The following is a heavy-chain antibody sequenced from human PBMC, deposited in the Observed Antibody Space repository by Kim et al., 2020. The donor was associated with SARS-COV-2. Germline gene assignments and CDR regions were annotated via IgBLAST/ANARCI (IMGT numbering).Heavy chain of an antibody. V-gene: IGHV3-15*01. D-gene: IGHD3-10*01. CDR3: TTGGWFGELSARDY. Sequence: APVKGRFTISRDDSKNTLYVQMNSLKTEDTAVYYCTTGGWFGELSARDYWGQGTLVTVSS. J-gene: IGHJ4*02.